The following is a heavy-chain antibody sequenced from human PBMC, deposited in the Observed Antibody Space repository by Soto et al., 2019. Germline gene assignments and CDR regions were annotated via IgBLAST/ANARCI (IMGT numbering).Heavy chain of an antibody. CDR2: ISYDGGYE. J-gene: IGHJ6*02. CDR1: GFTFNNYG. V-gene: IGHV3-30*18. Sequence: GGSLRLSCAASGFTFNNYGMHWVRQAPGKGLEWVAGISYDGGYENYADSVKGRFTISRDNSKNTLYLQMNSLRAEDTAVYYCAKDPYGDYAPYYYGMDVWGQGTTVTVSS. D-gene: IGHD4-17*01. CDR3: AKDPYGDYAPYYYGMDV.